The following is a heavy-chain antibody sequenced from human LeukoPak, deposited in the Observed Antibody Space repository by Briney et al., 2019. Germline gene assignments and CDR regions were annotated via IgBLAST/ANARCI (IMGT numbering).Heavy chain of an antibody. J-gene: IGHJ6*02. Sequence: ASVKVSCKASGYTFTSYYMHWVRQAPGQVLEWMGIINPSGGSTSYAQRFQGRVTMTRDTSTSTVYMELSSLRSEDAAVYYCAGSPRYYGMDVWGQGTTVTVSS. V-gene: IGHV1-46*01. CDR3: AGSPRYYGMDV. D-gene: IGHD1-26*01. CDR2: INPSGGST. CDR1: GYTFTSYY.